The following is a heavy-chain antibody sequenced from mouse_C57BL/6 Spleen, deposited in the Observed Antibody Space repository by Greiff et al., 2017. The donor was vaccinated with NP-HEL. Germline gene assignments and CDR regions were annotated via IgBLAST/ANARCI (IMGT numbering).Heavy chain of an antibody. CDR2: INPNYGTT. CDR3: AHADYSNYEDWFAY. J-gene: IGHJ3*01. CDR1: GYSFTDYN. V-gene: IGHV1-39*01. D-gene: IGHD2-5*01. Sequence: VHVKQSGPELVKPGASVKISCKASGYSFTDYNMNWVKQSNGKSLEWIGVINPNYGTTSYNQKFKGKATLTVDQSSSTAYMQLNSLTSEDSAVYYCAHADYSNYEDWFAYWGQGTLVTVSA.